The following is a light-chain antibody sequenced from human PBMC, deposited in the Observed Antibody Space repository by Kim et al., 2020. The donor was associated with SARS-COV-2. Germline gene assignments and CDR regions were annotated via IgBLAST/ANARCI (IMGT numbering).Light chain of an antibody. CDR1: NLGDKY. CDR2: QDT. CDR3: QAWDSSTAV. V-gene: IGLV3-1*01. J-gene: IGLJ3*02. Sequence: SVGPDQTSSIICSGDNLGDKYAYWYQQKPGQSPVLVIYQDTKRPSGIPERFSGSNSGNTATLTISGTQALDEGDYYCQAWDSSTAVFGGGTQLTVL.